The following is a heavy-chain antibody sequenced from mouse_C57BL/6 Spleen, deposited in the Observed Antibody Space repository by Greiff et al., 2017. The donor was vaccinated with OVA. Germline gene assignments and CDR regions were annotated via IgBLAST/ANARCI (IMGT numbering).Heavy chain of an antibody. Sequence: QVQLQQPGAELVKPGASVKLSCKASGYTFTSYWMHWVKQRPGRGLERIGRIDPNSGGTKYNEKFKSKATLTVDKPSSTAYMQLSSLTSEDSAVDSGARFYGSSYEDFDVWGTGTTVTVSS. CDR3: ARFYGSSYEDFDV. V-gene: IGHV1-72*01. CDR2: IDPNSGGT. D-gene: IGHD1-1*01. J-gene: IGHJ1*03. CDR1: GYTFTSYW.